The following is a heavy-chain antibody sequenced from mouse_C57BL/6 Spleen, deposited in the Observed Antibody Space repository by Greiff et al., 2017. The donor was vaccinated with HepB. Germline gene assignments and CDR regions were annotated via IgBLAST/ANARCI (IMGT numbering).Heavy chain of an antibody. Sequence: EVQLQQSGPELVKPGASVKMSCKASGYTFTDYNMHWVKQSHGKSLEWIGYINPNNGGTSYNQKFKGKATLTVNKSSSTAYMELRSLTSEDSAVYYCARERGLYGYDGWFAYWGQGTLVTVSA. D-gene: IGHD2-2*01. CDR2: INPNNGGT. J-gene: IGHJ3*01. CDR3: ARERGLYGYDGWFAY. V-gene: IGHV1-22*01. CDR1: GYTFTDYN.